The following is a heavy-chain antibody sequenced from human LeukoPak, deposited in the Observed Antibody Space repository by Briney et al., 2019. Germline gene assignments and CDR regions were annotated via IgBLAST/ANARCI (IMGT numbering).Heavy chain of an antibody. J-gene: IGHJ4*02. CDR2: ISNNGGYT. Sequence: GGSLRLSCAASGFTFSSSAMSWVRQAPGKGLEWVSAISNNGGYTYYADSVQGRFTISRDNSKNTLYLQMNSLRAEDTAVYYCAKHLGDYWGQGTLVTVSS. CDR3: AKHLGDY. V-gene: IGHV3-23*01. CDR1: GFTFSSSA. D-gene: IGHD7-27*01.